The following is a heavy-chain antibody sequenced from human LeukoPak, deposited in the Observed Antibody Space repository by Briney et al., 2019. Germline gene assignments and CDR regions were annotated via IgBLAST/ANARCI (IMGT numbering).Heavy chain of an antibody. J-gene: IGHJ3*02. V-gene: IGHV3-72*01. CDR1: GFTLSDHY. CDR3: ARDAKGERSGDSVNNAFDI. CDR2: TRNKANSYTT. D-gene: IGHD4-17*01. Sequence: PGGSLRLSCAASGFTLSDHYMDWVRQAPGKGLEWVGRTRNKANSYTTEYAASVKGRFTISRDDSKNSLYLQMNSPKTEDTAVYYCARDAKGERSGDSVNNAFDIWGQGTMVTVSS.